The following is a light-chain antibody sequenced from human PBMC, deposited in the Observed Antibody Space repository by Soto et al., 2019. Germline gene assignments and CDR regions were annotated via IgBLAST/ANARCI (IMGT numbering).Light chain of an antibody. CDR3: QQSYSTPPT. V-gene: IGKV1-39*01. J-gene: IGKJ1*01. CDR1: QSISSY. Sequence: DIQMTQSPSSLSASVGDRVTITCRASQSISSYLNWYQKKPGKAPKLLIYAASSLQSGVPSRFSGSGSGTDCTLTISSLQPEDFATYYCQQSYSTPPTFGQGTKVDIK. CDR2: AAS.